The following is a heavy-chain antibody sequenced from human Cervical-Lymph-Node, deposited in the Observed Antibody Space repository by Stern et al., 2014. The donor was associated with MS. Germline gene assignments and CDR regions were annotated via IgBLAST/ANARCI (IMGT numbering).Heavy chain of an antibody. CDR3: ARDCSFGLDV. CDR1: GFTFRPCS. Sequence: VQLGQSGGTLIQPGGSLRLSCAASGFTFRPCSMNWVRQAPGKGLEWLSYISRSDTIYYADSVKGRFTVSRDNAKNSLFLQMNSLRPEDTAVYYCARDCSFGLDVWGQGTTVTVSS. V-gene: IGHV3-48*01. D-gene: IGHD3-10*01. J-gene: IGHJ6*02. CDR2: ISRSDTI.